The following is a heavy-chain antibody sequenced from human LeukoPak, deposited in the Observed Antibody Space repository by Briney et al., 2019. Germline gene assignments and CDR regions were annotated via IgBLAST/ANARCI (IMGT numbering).Heavy chain of an antibody. Sequence: GRSLRLSCAASGFTFSTYGMHWVRQAPGKGLEWVAVISDDGSIKYYADSVKGRFTISRDNSKNTLYLQMNSLRTEDTAVYYCAKDPMDKEQWIQAFDYWGQGTLVTVSS. CDR2: ISDDGSIK. J-gene: IGHJ4*02. V-gene: IGHV3-30*18. CDR3: AKDPMDKEQWIQAFDY. D-gene: IGHD5-18*01. CDR1: GFTFSTYG.